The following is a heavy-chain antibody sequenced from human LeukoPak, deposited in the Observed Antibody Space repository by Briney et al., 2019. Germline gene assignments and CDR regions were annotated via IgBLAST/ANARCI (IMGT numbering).Heavy chain of an antibody. D-gene: IGHD5-24*01. V-gene: IGHV1-2*06. CDR2: INPNSGGT. CDR1: GYTFTGYY. J-gene: IGHJ4*02. CDR3: ASGMGYYFDY. Sequence: GASVKVSCKASGYTFTGYYMHWVRQAPGQGLEWMGRINPNSGGTSYAQMFQSRVTMTSDTSISTAYMELSRLRSDDPAVYYCASGMGYYFDYWGQGTLVTVSS.